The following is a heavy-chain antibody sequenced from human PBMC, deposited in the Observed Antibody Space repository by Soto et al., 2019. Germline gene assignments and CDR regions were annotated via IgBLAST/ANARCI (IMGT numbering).Heavy chain of an antibody. CDR3: ARVGTGGYSGYDVARTYCFDP. CDR2: IYHSGST. V-gene: IGHV4-4*02. Sequence: SETLSLTCAVSGGSISSTNWWSWVRQPPGKGLEWIGEIYHSGSTNYNPSLKSRVTISVDTSKNQFSLKLSSVTAADTAVYYWARVGTGGYSGYDVARTYCFDPWGQGTLVTVSS. CDR1: GGSISSTNW. J-gene: IGHJ5*02. D-gene: IGHD5-12*01.